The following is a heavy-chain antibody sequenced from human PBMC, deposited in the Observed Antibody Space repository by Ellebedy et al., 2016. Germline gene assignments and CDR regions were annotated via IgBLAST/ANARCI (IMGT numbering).Heavy chain of an antibody. V-gene: IGHV4-39*01. J-gene: IGHJ4*02. CDR2: IYYSGST. CDR3: ARYDSSGYYPTRLFDY. D-gene: IGHD3-22*01. CDR1: GGSISSSSYY. Sequence: SETLSLTXTVSGGSISSSSYYWGWIRQPPGKGLEWIGSIYYSGSTYYNPSLKSRVTISVDTSKNQFSLKLSSVTAADTAVYYCARYDSSGYYPTRLFDYWGQGTLVTVSS.